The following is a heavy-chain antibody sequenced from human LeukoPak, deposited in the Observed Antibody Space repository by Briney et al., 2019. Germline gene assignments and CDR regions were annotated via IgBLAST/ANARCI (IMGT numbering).Heavy chain of an antibody. D-gene: IGHD3-10*01. CDR3: AKEGLLWFGEFYHKAYYFDN. CDR2: ISFSGSTI. CDR1: GFTFSDYY. Sequence: PGGSLRLSCAASGFTFSDYYMSWIRQAPGKGLEWVSYISFSGSTIYYADSVKGRFTISRDNAKNSLYLQMNSLRAEDTAVYYCAKEGLLWFGEFYHKAYYFDNWGQGTLVTVSS. V-gene: IGHV3-11*01. J-gene: IGHJ4*02.